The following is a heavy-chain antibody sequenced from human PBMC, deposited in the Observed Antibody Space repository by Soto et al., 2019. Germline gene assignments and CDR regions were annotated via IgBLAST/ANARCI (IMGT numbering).Heavy chain of an antibody. CDR2: ISGSGGSA. J-gene: IGHJ6*02. CDR1: GFTFSSSA. Sequence: EVQLLESGGGLVQPGGSLRLSCAASGFTFSSSAMSWVRQAPGKGLEWVSAISGSGGSAYYADSVKGRFIISRDNSKNTLYLQMYSLRAEDTALYYCAKGPTIFGVVINPYYYDGMDVWGQGTTVTVSS. D-gene: IGHD3-3*01. CDR3: AKGPTIFGVVINPYYYDGMDV. V-gene: IGHV3-23*01.